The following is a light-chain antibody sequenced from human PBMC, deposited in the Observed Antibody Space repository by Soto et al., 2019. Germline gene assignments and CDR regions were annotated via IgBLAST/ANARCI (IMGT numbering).Light chain of an antibody. J-gene: IGKJ1*01. CDR3: QQYGHSLWT. Sequence: EIVLTQYPGTLSLSTGERATLSCRASQSVSSGHLAWYQQKPGQAPRLLIYGASSRATGIPDRFSGSGSGTDFTLTISRLEPEDYAVYYCQQYGHSLWTFGQGTKVDIK. V-gene: IGKV3-20*01. CDR2: GAS. CDR1: QSVSSGH.